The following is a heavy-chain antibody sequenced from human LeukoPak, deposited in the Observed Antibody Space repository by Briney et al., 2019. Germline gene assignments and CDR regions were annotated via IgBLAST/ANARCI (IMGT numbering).Heavy chain of an antibody. V-gene: IGHV3-66*01. CDR3: ARDPGGWGNFDY. D-gene: IGHD6-19*01. CDR1: GFTVTTNS. CDR2: IYSSGST. Sequence: GGSLRLSCAVSGFTVTTNSMSWVRQAPGKGLKWVSVIYSSGSTYYADSVKGRFTISRDYSKNTLYLQMNSLRAEDTAVYYCARDPGGWGNFDYWGQGTLVTVSS. J-gene: IGHJ4*02.